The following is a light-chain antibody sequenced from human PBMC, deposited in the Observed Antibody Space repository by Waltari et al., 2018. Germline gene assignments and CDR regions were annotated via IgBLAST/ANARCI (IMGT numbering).Light chain of an antibody. J-gene: IGKJ4*01. CDR1: QYISTS. Sequence: DIQLTQSPSSLSASVGDRVTITCRASQYISTSLNWYQQRAQRPPTLLIYGAATLQSGVPSRFSGDGSGTEVTPTISSLQPEDFATYYCQQSYTPPPLTFGGGTKVDIK. CDR3: QQSYTPPPLT. CDR2: GAA. V-gene: IGKV1-39*01.